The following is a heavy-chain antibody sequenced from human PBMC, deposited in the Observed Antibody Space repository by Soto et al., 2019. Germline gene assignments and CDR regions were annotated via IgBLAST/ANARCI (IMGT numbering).Heavy chain of an antibody. D-gene: IGHD6-13*01. CDR3: ERDAPGAAPY. CDR1: GGSMSSGDYY. J-gene: IGHJ4*02. V-gene: IGHV4-31*03. Sequence: QVQLQESGPGLVKPSQTLSLTCTVSGGSMSSGDYYWNWIRQHPEKGLEWIGYINYRGSTFYNPSLKSRLTISVDTSKNQFSLKLTSVTAADTAMYYCERDAPGAAPYWGQGTLVTVSS. CDR2: INYRGST.